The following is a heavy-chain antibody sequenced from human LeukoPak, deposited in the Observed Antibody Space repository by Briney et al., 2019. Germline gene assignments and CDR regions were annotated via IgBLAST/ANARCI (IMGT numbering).Heavy chain of an antibody. CDR2: MNPNSGNT. Sequence: GASVKVSCKASGYTFTSYDINWVRQATGQGLELMGWMNPNSGNTGYAQKFQGRVTITRNTSISTAYMELSSLRSEDTAVYYCARGDRRAYYNWFDPWGQGTLVTVSS. V-gene: IGHV1-8*03. D-gene: IGHD3-22*01. CDR1: GYTFTSYD. J-gene: IGHJ5*02. CDR3: ARGDRRAYYNWFDP.